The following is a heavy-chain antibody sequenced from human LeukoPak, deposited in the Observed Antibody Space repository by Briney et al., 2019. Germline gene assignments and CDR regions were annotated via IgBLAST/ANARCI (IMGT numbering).Heavy chain of an antibody. CDR1: GFTFSSYA. CDR3: ARVGYSGYDYDY. V-gene: IGHV3-23*01. J-gene: IGHJ4*02. D-gene: IGHD5-12*01. Sequence: PGGSLRLSCEASGFTFSSYAMSWVRQAPGKGLEWVSVISGSGDSTYYADSVEGRCTISRDNSKDAPYLQMNSLRAEDTAVYYCARVGYSGYDYDYWGQGTLVTVSS. CDR2: ISGSGDST.